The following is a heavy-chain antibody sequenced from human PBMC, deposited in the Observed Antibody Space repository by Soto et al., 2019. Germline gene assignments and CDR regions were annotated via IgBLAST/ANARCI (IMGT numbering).Heavy chain of an antibody. D-gene: IGHD3-9*01. Sequence: PSETLSLTCTVSGGSISSSSYYWGWIRQPPGKGLEWIGSIYYSGSTYYNPSLKSRATISVDTSKNQFSLKLSSVTAADTAVYYCASGRYFDWLLLDYWGQGTLVTVSS. J-gene: IGHJ4*02. CDR1: GGSISSSSYY. CDR3: ASGRYFDWLLLDY. V-gene: IGHV4-39*01. CDR2: IYYSGST.